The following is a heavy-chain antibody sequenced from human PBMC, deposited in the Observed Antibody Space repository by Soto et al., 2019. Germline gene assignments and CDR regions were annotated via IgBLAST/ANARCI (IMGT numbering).Heavy chain of an antibody. Sequence: SETLSLTCTVSGGSISSSSYYWGWIRQPPGKGLEWIGSIYYSGSTYYNPSLKSRVTISVDTSKNQFSLKLSSVTAADTAVYYCAHSAIYISTWFYFDQWGQGTLVTVSS. CDR3: AHSAIYISTWFYFDQ. CDR2: IYYSGST. CDR1: GGSISSSSYY. J-gene: IGHJ4*02. D-gene: IGHD2-2*01. V-gene: IGHV4-39*01.